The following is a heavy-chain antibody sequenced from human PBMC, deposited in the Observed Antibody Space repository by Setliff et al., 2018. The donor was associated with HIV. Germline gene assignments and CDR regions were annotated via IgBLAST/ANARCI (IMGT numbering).Heavy chain of an antibody. Sequence: APVEVSCKASGYTFTNYGISGVRQARGQGLEWMGWMNPNSGNTGYAQKFQGRVTFTRTTSKGTAYMELSSLRSDDTALYYCARGAQDYDDYYFAYWGQGTLVTVSS. D-gene: IGHD4-17*01. CDR2: MNPNSGNT. J-gene: IGHJ4*02. CDR1: GYTFTNYG. CDR3: ARGAQDYDDYYFAY. V-gene: IGHV1-8*03.